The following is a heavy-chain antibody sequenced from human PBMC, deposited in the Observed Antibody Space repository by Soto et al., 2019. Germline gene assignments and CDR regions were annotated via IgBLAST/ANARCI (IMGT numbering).Heavy chain of an antibody. Sequence: QVQLVQSGAEVRRPGSSVRVSCKASGGTFSSSTISWVRRAPGQGLEWVGGITPIFGKANYAQKFQGRVTITADESTSTAYMELSSLRSEDTALYFCARGWGSDSTTYYYAYWGQGTSVTVSS. CDR2: ITPIFGKA. CDR1: GGTFSSST. D-gene: IGHD3-22*01. CDR3: ARGWGSDSTTYYYAY. V-gene: IGHV1-69*01. J-gene: IGHJ1*01.